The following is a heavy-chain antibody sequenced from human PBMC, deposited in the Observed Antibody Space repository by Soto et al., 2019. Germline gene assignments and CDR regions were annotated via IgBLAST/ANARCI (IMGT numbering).Heavy chain of an antibody. CDR2: VYNYGST. CDR3: AEETGYRYSDS. J-gene: IGHJ4*02. D-gene: IGHD6-25*01. CDR1: GASIIGHY. Sequence: SETLSLTCTVSGASIIGHYWSWIRQPPGKGLEWIGYVYNYGSTTYSPSLKSRVTISADTSRNQISLNLTSVTAADTAIYYCAEETGYRYSDSWGQGPLVTVYS. V-gene: IGHV4-59*11.